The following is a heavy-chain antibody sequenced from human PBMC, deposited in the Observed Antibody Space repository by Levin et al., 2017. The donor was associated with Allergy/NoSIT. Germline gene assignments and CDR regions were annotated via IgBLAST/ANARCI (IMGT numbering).Heavy chain of an antibody. Sequence: SQTLSLTCIVSGGSISNSYYYWGWIRQPPGKGLEWIGSIYYSGSTHYNPSLNSRVTISVDTAKNQFSLGLSSVTAADTAVYYCARHGGYGDDSWFDPWGQGTLVTVSS. D-gene: IGHD4-17*01. J-gene: IGHJ5*02. V-gene: IGHV4-39*01. CDR2: IYYSGST. CDR1: GGSISNSYYY. CDR3: ARHGGYGDDSWFDP.